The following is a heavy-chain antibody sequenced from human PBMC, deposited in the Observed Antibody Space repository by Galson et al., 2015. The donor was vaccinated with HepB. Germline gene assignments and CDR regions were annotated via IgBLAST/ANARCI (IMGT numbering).Heavy chain of an antibody. CDR1: GFTFSSYG. J-gene: IGHJ3*02. V-gene: IGHV3-30*18. CDR3: AKELFDFWTVGHYEGSYNAFDI. Sequence: SLRLSCAASGFTFSSYGMHWVRQAPGKGLEWVAVISYDESYKYSADSVKGRFTISRDNSKSTLYLQMNSLRPEDTAVYYCAKELFDFWTVGHYEGSYNAFDIWGQGTMVIVSS. CDR2: ISYDESYK. D-gene: IGHD3/OR15-3a*01.